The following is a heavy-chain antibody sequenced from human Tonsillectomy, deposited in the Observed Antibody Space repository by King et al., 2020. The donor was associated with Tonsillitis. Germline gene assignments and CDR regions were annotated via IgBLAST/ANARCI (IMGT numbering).Heavy chain of an antibody. V-gene: IGHV3-23*03. Sequence: VQLVESGGGLVQPGGSLRLSCAASGFTFSSYAMSWVRQAPGEGLEWVSVIYSGGGRTYYADSVKGRFTISRDNSKNTLYLQMNSLRAEDTAVYYCATAEGYRYGPYEYYTMDVWGQGTTVTVSS. CDR3: ATAEGYRYGPYEYYTMDV. D-gene: IGHD5-18*01. J-gene: IGHJ6*02. CDR2: IYSGGGRT. CDR1: GFTFSSYA.